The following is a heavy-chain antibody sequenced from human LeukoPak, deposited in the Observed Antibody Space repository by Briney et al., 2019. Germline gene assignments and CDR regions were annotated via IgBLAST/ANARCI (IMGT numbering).Heavy chain of an antibody. J-gene: IGHJ2*01. CDR1: GGSISSGSYY. CDR3: ARDPVFWGDWYFDL. CDR2: IYTSGST. V-gene: IGHV4-61*02. Sequence: PSETLSLTCTASGGSISSGSYYWSWIRQPAGKGLEWIGRIYTSGSTNYNPSLKSRVTISVDTSKNQFSLKLSSVTAADTAVYYCARDPVFWGDWYFDLWGRGTLVTVSS. D-gene: IGHD3-16*01.